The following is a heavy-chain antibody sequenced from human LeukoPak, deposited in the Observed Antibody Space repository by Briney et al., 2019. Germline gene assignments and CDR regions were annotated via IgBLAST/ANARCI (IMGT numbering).Heavy chain of an antibody. D-gene: IGHD3-22*01. CDR3: AKGLRSSGYSLFDY. J-gene: IGHJ4*02. V-gene: IGHV3-23*01. CDR2: LSGSGDTT. Sequence: GGSLRLSCAASGFTFSSYAMNWVRQAPGKGLEWVSALSGSGDTTYYADSVKGRFTISRDNSKDTLYLQMNSLRAEDTAVYYRAKGLRSSGYSLFDYWGQGTLVTVSS. CDR1: GFTFSSYA.